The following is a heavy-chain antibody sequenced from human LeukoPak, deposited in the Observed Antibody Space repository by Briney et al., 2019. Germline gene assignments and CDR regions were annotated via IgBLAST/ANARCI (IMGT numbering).Heavy chain of an antibody. CDR2: IWYDGSNK. CDR3: ARDRVYCSGGSCAPYFDY. J-gene: IGHJ4*02. D-gene: IGHD2-15*01. CDR1: GFTFSSYG. Sequence: GGSLRLSCAASGFTFSSYGMHWVRQAPGKGLEWVAFIWYDGSNKYYADSVKGRFTISRDNSKNTLYLQMNSLRAEDTAVYYCARDRVYCSGGSCAPYFDYWGQGTLVTVSS. V-gene: IGHV3-33*01.